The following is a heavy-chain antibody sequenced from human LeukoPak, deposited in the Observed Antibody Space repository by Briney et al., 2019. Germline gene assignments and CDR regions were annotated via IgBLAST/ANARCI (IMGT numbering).Heavy chain of an antibody. D-gene: IGHD2-21*02. CDR2: IWYDRGNK. Sequence: GGSLRLSCAASGFSFSSYAMHWVRQAPGKGLEWVAVIWYDRGNKYYADSVKGRFTISRDNSKNTLYLEMNSLRAEDTAVYYCARGLTQIPRLATGLGHWGQGTLVTVSS. CDR3: ARGLTQIPRLATGLGH. V-gene: IGHV3-33*01. CDR1: GFSFSSYA. J-gene: IGHJ4*02.